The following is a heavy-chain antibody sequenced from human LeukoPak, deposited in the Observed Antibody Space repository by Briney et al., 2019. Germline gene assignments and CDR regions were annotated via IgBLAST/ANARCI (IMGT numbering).Heavy chain of an antibody. CDR3: ASSRMFGLFDY. V-gene: IGHV1-2*02. CDR1: GYTFTGYY. J-gene: IGHJ4*02. D-gene: IGHD3-10*02. CDR2: INPNSGGT. Sequence: SSLKVSCKASGYTFTGYYMHWVRQAPGQGLEWMGWINPNSGGTNYAQKFQGRVTMTRDTSTSTTYMELSRLRSDDTAVYYCASSRMFGLFDYWGQGTLVTASS.